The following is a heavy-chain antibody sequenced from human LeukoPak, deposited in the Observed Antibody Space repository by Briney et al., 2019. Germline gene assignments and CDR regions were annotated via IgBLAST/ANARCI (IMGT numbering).Heavy chain of an antibody. CDR1: GNSISNTYY. CDR2: IYNSGST. V-gene: IGHV4-38-2*01. CDR3: ARAGWIITSGIDY. D-gene: IGHD3-10*01. Sequence: PSETLSLTCAVSGNSISNTYYWGWIRQPPGKELEWIGSIYNSGSTHYNPSLKSRVTISVDTSKNQFSLKLSSVTAADTAVYYCARAGWIITSGIDYWGQGALVTVSS. J-gene: IGHJ4*02.